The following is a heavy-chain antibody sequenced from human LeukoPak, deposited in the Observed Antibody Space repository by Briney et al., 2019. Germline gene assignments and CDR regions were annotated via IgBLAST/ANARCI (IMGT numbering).Heavy chain of an antibody. CDR3: ARDTNSHCSGGSCYSGPDY. V-gene: IGHV3-11*05. CDR2: ISRSSTYT. CDR1: GFTFSDYY. D-gene: IGHD2-15*01. Sequence: GGSLILSCAASGFTFSDYYMSWIRQAPGKGLEWVSSISRSSTYTNYADSVKGRFTISRDNAKNSLYLQMNSLRAEDTALYYCARDTNSHCSGGSCYSGPDYWGQGTLVTVSS. J-gene: IGHJ4*02.